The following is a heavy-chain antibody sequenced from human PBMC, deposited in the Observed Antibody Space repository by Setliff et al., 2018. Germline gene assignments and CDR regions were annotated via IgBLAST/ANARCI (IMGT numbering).Heavy chain of an antibody. CDR1: GYTFTSYY. Sequence: ASVKVSCKASGYTFTSYYMHWVRQAPGQGLEWMGMVNPGGGSSTSTQRFQGRVTMTRDTSKNTLYLQMNSLRAEDTAVYYCAKDLWPTCGGDCYRPFDYWGQGTLVTVSS. J-gene: IGHJ4*02. D-gene: IGHD2-21*02. CDR2: VNPGGGSS. V-gene: IGHV1-46*01. CDR3: AKDLWPTCGGDCYRPFDY.